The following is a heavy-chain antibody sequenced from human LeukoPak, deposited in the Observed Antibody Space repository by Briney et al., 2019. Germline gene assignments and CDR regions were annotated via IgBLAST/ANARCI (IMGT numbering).Heavy chain of an antibody. J-gene: IGHJ4*02. D-gene: IGHD4-17*01. CDR3: ARVMTTVTTAKFAFDY. V-gene: IGHV3-48*03. CDR2: ISSSGSTI. CDR1: GFTFSSYE. Sequence: PGGSLRLSCAASGFTFSSYEMNWVRQAPGKGLEWVSYISSSGSTIYYADSVKGRFTISRDNAKNSLYLQMNSLRAEDTAVYYCARVMTTVTTAKFAFDYWGQGTLVTVSS.